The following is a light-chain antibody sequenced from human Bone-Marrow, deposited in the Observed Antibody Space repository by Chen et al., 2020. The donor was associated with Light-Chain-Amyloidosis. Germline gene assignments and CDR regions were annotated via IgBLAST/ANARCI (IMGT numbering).Light chain of an antibody. CDR3: GTWDSSLSAGYV. CDR1: SSNLGNNY. CDR2: DNN. Sequence: SVLTQPPSVSAAPGQKATNSCSGSSSNLGNNYVSWYQQLPGTAPKLRIYDNNKRPSGIPDRFSGSKSGTSATLGITGRQTGDEADYYCGTWDSSLSAGYVFGTGTKVTVL. J-gene: IGLJ1*01. V-gene: IGLV1-51*01.